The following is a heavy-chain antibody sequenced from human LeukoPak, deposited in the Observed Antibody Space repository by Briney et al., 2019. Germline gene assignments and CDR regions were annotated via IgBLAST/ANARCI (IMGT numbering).Heavy chain of an antibody. D-gene: IGHD5-18*01. J-gene: IGHJ4*02. V-gene: IGHV3-49*03. CDR2: IRSKAYGGTT. Sequence: GGSLRLSCTASGFTFGDYAMSWFRQAPGRGLEWVGFIRSKAYGGTTEYAASVKGRFTISRDDSKSIAYLQMNSLKTEDTAVYYCTRNPFFGYSYEPSDYWGQGTLVTVSS. CDR3: TRNPFFGYSYEPSDY. CDR1: GFTFGDYA.